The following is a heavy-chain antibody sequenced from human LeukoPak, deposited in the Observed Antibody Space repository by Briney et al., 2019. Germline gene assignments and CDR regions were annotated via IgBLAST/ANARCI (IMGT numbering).Heavy chain of an antibody. CDR2: IYPGDSDT. CDR1: VYSFTSYW. CDR3: ARQSASLGSYYFDY. D-gene: IGHD7-27*01. Sequence: GESLKISCKGSVYSFTSYWIGWVRQMPGKGLEWMGIIYPGDSDTRYSPSFQGQVTISADKSISTACLQWSSLKASDTAMYYCARQSASLGSYYFDYWGQGTLVTVSS. V-gene: IGHV5-51*01. J-gene: IGHJ4*02.